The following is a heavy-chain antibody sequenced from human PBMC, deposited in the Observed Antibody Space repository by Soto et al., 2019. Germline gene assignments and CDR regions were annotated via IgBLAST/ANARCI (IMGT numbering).Heavy chain of an antibody. D-gene: IGHD5-18*01. CDR2: IIPIVGTA. CDR3: ARIRARSDTDMDDY. V-gene: IGHV1-69*06. Sequence: QVQLVQSGAEVKKPGSSVKVSCKASGGTFSSYAISWVRQAPGQGLEWMGGIIPIVGTANYAQKFQGRVTITADKSTSTGYLELSSLRSEDKAVYYCARIRARSDTDMDDYWGQGTLVTVSS. CDR1: GGTFSSYA. J-gene: IGHJ4*02.